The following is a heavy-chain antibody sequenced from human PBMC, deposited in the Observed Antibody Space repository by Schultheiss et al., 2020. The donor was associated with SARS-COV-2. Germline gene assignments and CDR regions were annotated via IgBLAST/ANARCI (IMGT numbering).Heavy chain of an antibody. V-gene: IGHV3-33*01. CDR3: ARDPTYDFWSGYHYYYYYYMDV. D-gene: IGHD3-3*01. CDR1: GFTFSSYG. Sequence: SCAASGFTFSSYGMHWVRQAPGKGLEWVAVIWYDGSNKYYADSVKGRFTISRDNSKNTLYLQMNSLRAEDTAVYYCARDPTYDFWSGYHYYYYYYMDVWGKGTTVTVSS. J-gene: IGHJ6*03. CDR2: IWYDGSNK.